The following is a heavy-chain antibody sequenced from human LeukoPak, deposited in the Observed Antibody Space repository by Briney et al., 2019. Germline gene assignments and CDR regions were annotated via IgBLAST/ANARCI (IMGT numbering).Heavy chain of an antibody. J-gene: IGHJ6*02. CDR2: IIPIFGTA. CDR1: GGTFSIYA. CDR3: AREIRPFKFSSWYGMDV. D-gene: IGHD6-6*01. Sequence: SVTVSCKASGGTFSIYAISWVRQAPGQGLEWMGGIIPIFGTANYAQKFQGRVTITADESTSTAYMELSSLRSEDTAVYYCAREIRPFKFSSWYGMDVWGQGTTVTVSS. V-gene: IGHV1-69*13.